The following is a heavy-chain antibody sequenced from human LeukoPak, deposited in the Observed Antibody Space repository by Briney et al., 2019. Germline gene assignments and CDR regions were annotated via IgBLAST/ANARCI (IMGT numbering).Heavy chain of an antibody. J-gene: IGHJ6*03. V-gene: IGHV4-38-2*02. CDR1: GHSIINSFY. D-gene: IGHD3-22*01. CDR2: IYHTGAT. Sequence: SETLSLTCTVSGHSIINSFYWGWIRQPPGKGLEWIGSIYHTGATYYNPSLKSRVTISLDTSKNQFSLKLSSVTAADTAVYYCARLGAAYYYDSSGYKDYYYYMDVWGKGTTVTVSS. CDR3: ARLGAAYYYDSSGYKDYYYYMDV.